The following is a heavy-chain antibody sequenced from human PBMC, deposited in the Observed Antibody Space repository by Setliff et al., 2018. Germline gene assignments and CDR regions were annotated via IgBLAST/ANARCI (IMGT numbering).Heavy chain of an antibody. Sequence: SETLSLTCTVSGGSISSYYWSWIRQPPGKGLEWIGYIYYSGSTNYNPSLKSRVTISVDTSKNQFSLKLSSVTAADTAVYYCARLRTGTIDYWGQGTLVTV. J-gene: IGHJ4*02. CDR3: ARLRTGTIDY. CDR1: GGSISSYY. D-gene: IGHD1-7*01. V-gene: IGHV4-59*01. CDR2: IYYSGST.